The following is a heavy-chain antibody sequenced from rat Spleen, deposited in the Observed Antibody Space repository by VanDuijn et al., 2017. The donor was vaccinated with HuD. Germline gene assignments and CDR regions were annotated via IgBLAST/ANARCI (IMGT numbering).Heavy chain of an antibody. J-gene: IGHJ2*01. D-gene: IGHD1-12*03. Sequence: EVQLVESGGALVQPGRSLKLSCAASGFTFNSYDMAWVRQAPTKGLEWVASISPSGGSTYYRDSMRGRFTVSRDNAKSTLYLQMDSLRSEDTATYYCAREKVTMMVALDYWGQGVMVTVSS. CDR3: AREKVTMMVALDY. CDR2: ISPSGGST. V-gene: IGHV5-27*01. CDR1: GFTFNSYD.